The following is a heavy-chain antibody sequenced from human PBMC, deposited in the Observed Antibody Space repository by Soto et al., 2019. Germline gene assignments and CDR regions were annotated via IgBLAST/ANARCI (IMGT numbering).Heavy chain of an antibody. V-gene: IGHV1-69*12. CDR3: ASLDSGSFGSYDYYGVDV. Sequence: QVQLVQSGAEVKKHGSSVKVSCKASGGTFSSYAISWVRQAPGQGLEWMGGIIPIFGTANYAQKFQGRDTITEDESTSTPYMELSSLRSEDTAVYYCASLDSGSFGSYDYYGVDVLRHRTTVTDAS. CDR2: IIPIFGTA. D-gene: IGHD1-26*01. J-gene: IGHJ6*02. CDR1: GGTFSSYA.